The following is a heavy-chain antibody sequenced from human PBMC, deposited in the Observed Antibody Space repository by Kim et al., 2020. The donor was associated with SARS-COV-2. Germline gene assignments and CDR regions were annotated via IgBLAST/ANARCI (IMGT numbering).Heavy chain of an antibody. CDR2: IKSKTDGGTT. Sequence: GGSLRLSCAASGFTFSNAWMSWVRQAPGKGLEWVGRIKSKTDGGTTDYAAPVKGRFTISRDDSKNTLYLQMNSLKTEDTAVYYCTTDWNGRALAYYYGMDVWGQGTTVTVSS. J-gene: IGHJ6*02. D-gene: IGHD1-1*01. V-gene: IGHV3-15*01. CDR1: GFTFSNAW. CDR3: TTDWNGRALAYYYGMDV.